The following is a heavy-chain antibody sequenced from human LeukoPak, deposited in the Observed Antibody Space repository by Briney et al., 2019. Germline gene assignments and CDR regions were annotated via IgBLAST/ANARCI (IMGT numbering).Heavy chain of an antibody. Sequence: GGSLRLPCAASGFTFSIYSMNWVRQAPGKGLEWVSSISSSSAYIYYADSVKGRFTISRDNAKNSLYLQMNSLRAEDTAVYYCARDKSDGGYFDYWGQGTLVTVSS. CDR3: ARDKSDGGYFDY. CDR1: GFTFSIYS. CDR2: ISSSSAYI. D-gene: IGHD3-10*01. V-gene: IGHV3-21*01. J-gene: IGHJ4*02.